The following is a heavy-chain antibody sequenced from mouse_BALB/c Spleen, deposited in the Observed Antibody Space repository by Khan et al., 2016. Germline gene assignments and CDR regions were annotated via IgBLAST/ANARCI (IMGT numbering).Heavy chain of an antibody. Sequence: QVQLQQSGAELARPGASVRLSCKASGYTSANYWMQWVNQRPGQGLEWIGSIYPGDGDTRYSQTFKDKATLTADKSSSSAYLHLRSVASEDSAVYYCADALFVYWGQGTLVTVSA. V-gene: IGHV1-87*01. CDR2: IYPGDGDT. CDR1: GYTSANYW. J-gene: IGHJ3*01. CDR3: ADALFVY.